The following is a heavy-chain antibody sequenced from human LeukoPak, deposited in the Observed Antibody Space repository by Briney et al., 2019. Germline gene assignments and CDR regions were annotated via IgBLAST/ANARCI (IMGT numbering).Heavy chain of an antibody. CDR3: AKGRGGYSGYVAWSYFDY. D-gene: IGHD5-12*01. V-gene: IGHV3-23*01. CDR1: GFTFSSYA. J-gene: IGHJ4*02. CDR2: ISGSGGST. Sequence: PGGSLRLSCAASGFTFSSYAMSWVRQAPGKGLEWVSAISGSGGSTYYADSVKGRFTISRDNSKNTLYLQMNSLRDEDTAVNYCAKGRGGYSGYVAWSYFDYWGQGTLVTVSS.